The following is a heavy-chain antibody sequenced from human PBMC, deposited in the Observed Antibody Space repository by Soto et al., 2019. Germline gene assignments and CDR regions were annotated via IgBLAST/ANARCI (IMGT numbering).Heavy chain of an antibody. CDR3: ARAIPTLYS. CDR1: GGSFSGYY. J-gene: IGHJ5*01. D-gene: IGHD2-2*02. Sequence: PSETRSLTCAVYGGSFSGYYWSWIRQPPGKGLEWIGEINHSGSTNYNPSLKSRVTISVDTSKNQFSLKLSSVTAADTAVYYCARAIPTLYSRGQGNVLTVSS. V-gene: IGHV4-34*01. CDR2: INHSGST.